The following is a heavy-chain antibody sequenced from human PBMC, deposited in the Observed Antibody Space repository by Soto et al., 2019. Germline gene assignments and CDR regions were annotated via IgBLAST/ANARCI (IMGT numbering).Heavy chain of an antibody. J-gene: IGHJ4*02. CDR2: ISGSGGIT. CDR3: AKDGYCSGGSCYSSTGPYY. V-gene: IGHV3-23*01. Sequence: PVGSLRLSFAASGFTFSSYAMSWVRQAPGKGLEWVSAISGSGGITYYADSVKGRFTISRDNSKNTLYLQMNSLRAEGTAVYYCAKDGYCSGGSCYSSTGPYYWGQGTLVTVSS. CDR1: GFTFSSYA. D-gene: IGHD2-15*01.